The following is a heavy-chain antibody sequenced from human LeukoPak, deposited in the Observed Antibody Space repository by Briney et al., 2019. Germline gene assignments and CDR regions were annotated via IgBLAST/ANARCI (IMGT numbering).Heavy chain of an antibody. Sequence: GGSLILSCVDSGFTFSSYWMSCVREAPGKGLEWVANIKQDGSEKYYVDSVKGRFTISRDNAKNSLYLQMNSLRAQDTAVYYCARVSGYSYGYGGDWGQRTLVTVSS. J-gene: IGHJ4*02. V-gene: IGHV3-7*01. CDR3: ARVSGYSYGYGGD. D-gene: IGHD5-18*01. CDR1: GFTFSSYW. CDR2: IKQDGSEK.